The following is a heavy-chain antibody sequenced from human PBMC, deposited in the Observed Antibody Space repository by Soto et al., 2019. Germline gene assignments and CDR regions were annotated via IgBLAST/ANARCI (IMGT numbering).Heavy chain of an antibody. Sequence: EVQLVESGGGLVQPGRSLRLSCAASGFTFDDYAMHWVRQVPGKGLEWVSGINWNSGSIGYGDSVKGRFANSRDNAKNSLHLQMNSLSAEDTAFYYCVKDECINWYSGHFRHWGQGTLVTVSS. V-gene: IGHV3-9*01. D-gene: IGHD6-13*01. J-gene: IGHJ1*01. CDR3: VKDECINWYSGHFRH. CDR2: INWNSGSI. CDR1: GFTFDDYA.